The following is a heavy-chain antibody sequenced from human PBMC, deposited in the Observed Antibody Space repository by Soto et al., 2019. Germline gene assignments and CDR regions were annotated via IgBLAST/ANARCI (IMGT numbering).Heavy chain of an antibody. J-gene: IGHJ5*02. CDR2: VYFSGST. Sequence: QVQLKESGPGLLKPSETLSLTCTVSGASVSSASYYWAWLRQPPGRGLEWIGSVYFSGSTSYIPSLKSRVTVSVDTSKNRFSLNLASVTASDSAVYYCARIDGDYGHNWFDPWGQGTLVIVSP. D-gene: IGHD4-17*01. CDR3: ARIDGDYGHNWFDP. CDR1: GASVSSASYY. V-gene: IGHV4-61*01.